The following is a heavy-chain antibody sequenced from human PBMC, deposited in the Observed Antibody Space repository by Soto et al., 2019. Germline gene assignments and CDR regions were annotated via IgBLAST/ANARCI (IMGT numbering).Heavy chain of an antibody. Sequence: GSLRLSCAASGFTFSGSAMHWVRQASGKGLEWVGRIRSKANSYAAPVKGRFTISRDDSKNTLYLQMNSLKTEDTAVYYCTTDPVTMIVVVPSSGWGQGTLVTVSS. CDR1: GFTFSGSA. J-gene: IGHJ4*02. D-gene: IGHD3-22*01. V-gene: IGHV3-73*01. CDR2: IRSKANSY. CDR3: TTDPVTMIVVVPSSG.